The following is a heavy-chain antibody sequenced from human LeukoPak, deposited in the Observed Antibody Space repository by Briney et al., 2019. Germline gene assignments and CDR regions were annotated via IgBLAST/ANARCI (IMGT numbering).Heavy chain of an antibody. CDR2: TNSDSSLM. J-gene: IGHJ4*02. CDR3: IRDLFDDYSLDY. D-gene: IGHD3-16*01. CDR1: GFTFSSYS. V-gene: IGHV3-21*01. Sequence: GGSLRLSCAASGFTFSSYSMNWVRQAPGKGLEWASSTNSDSSLMFYAESVKGRFTISRDNARNSLYLQMNSLRAEDTAVYYCIRDLFDDYSLDYWGQGALVTVSS.